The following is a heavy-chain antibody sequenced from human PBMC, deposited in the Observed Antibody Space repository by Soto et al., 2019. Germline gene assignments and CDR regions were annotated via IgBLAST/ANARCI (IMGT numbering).Heavy chain of an antibody. J-gene: IGHJ5*02. CDR1: GGTFSSYA. Sequence: QVQLVQSGAEVKKPGSSVKVSCKASGGTFSSYAISWVRQAPGQGLEWMGGIIPIFGTANYAQKFQGRVTITADESTSTAHMELSRLRSEDTAVYYCASLDAVGTVTTRWFDPWGQGTLVTVSS. CDR3: ASLDAVGTVTTRWFDP. V-gene: IGHV1-69*01. CDR2: IIPIFGTA. D-gene: IGHD4-17*01.